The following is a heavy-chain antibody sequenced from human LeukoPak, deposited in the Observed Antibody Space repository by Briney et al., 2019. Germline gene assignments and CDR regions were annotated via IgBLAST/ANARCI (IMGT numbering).Heavy chain of an antibody. D-gene: IGHD6-6*01. V-gene: IGHV1-18*01. Sequence: ASVNVSCKASGYTFTSYGIFWVRQAPGQGLEWMGWISAYNGNTKYAQKLQGRVTMTTDTSTSTAYMGLRSLRSDDTAVYYCARTGGGSSSGNYYYYMDVWGKGTTVTVSS. CDR3: ARTGGGSSSGNYYYYMDV. J-gene: IGHJ6*03. CDR2: ISAYNGNT. CDR1: GYTFTSYG.